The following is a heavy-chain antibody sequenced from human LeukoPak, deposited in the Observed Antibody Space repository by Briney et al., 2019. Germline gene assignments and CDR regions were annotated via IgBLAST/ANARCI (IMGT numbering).Heavy chain of an antibody. CDR3: ARGEFDYYDSSGYYFDY. CDR2: IWYDGSNK. Sequence: GRSLRLSCAASGFTFSSYGMHWVRQAPGKGLEWVAVIWYDGSNKYYADSVKGRFTISRDNSKNTLYLQMNSLRAEDTAVYYRARGEFDYYDSSGYYFDYWGQGTLVTVSS. CDR1: GFTFSSYG. V-gene: IGHV3-33*01. D-gene: IGHD3-22*01. J-gene: IGHJ4*02.